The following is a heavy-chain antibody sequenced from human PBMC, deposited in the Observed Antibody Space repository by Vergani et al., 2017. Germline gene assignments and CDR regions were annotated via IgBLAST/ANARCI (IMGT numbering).Heavy chain of an antibody. Sequence: QVQLLQSGAEVKKPGASVKVSCKASGYTFTSYYMHWVRQAPGQGLEWMGIINPSGGSTSNAQKFQGRVTMTRDTSTSTVYMELSSLRSEDTAVYYCARDSGYWSSTSCYVGRDWFDPWGQGTLVTVSS. D-gene: IGHD2-2*03. V-gene: IGHV1-46*01. J-gene: IGHJ5*02. CDR2: INPSGGST. CDR3: ARDSGYWSSTSCYVGRDWFDP. CDR1: GYTFTSYY.